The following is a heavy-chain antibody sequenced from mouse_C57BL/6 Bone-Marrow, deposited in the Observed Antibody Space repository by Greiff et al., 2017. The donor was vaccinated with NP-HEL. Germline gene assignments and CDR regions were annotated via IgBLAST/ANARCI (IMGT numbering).Heavy chain of an antibody. CDR3: ARYITTVSFDY. J-gene: IGHJ2*01. CDR2: IHPNSGST. V-gene: IGHV1-64*01. CDR1: GYTFTSYW. D-gene: IGHD1-1*01. Sequence: QVQLQQSGAELVKPGASVKLSCKASGYTFTSYWMHWVKQRPGQGLEWIGMIHPNSGSTNYNEKFKSKATLTVDKSSSTAYMQLSSLTSEDSAVYYCARYITTVSFDYWGQGTTLTVSS.